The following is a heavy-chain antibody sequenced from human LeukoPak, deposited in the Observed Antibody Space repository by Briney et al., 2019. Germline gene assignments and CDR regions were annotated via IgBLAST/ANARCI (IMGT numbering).Heavy chain of an antibody. CDR1: GDSFNEYY. CDR2: INHSGYT. J-gene: IGHJ4*02. CDR3: TRMTTGHDY. D-gene: IGHD4-17*01. Sequence: SETLSLTCAVSGDSFNEYYWSWVRQTPGKGLEWIGEINHSGYTNDSPSLKSRVTLSIDTSRKQFSLNLRSVTVADTGIYYCTRMTTGHDYWGQGTLVTVSS. V-gene: IGHV4-34*01.